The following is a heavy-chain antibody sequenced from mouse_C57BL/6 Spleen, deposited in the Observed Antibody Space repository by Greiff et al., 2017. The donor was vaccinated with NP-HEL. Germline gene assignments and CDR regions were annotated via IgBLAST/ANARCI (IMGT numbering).Heavy chain of an antibody. CDR2: IYPGDGDT. V-gene: IGHV1-82*01. CDR3: ARENYYGSGSWFAY. J-gene: IGHJ3*01. CDR1: GYAFSSSW. Sequence: VMLVESGPELVKPGASVKISCKASGYAFSSSWMNWVKQRPGKGLEWIGRIYPGDGDTNYNGKFKGKATLTADKSSSTAYMQLSSLTSEDSAVYFCARENYYGSGSWFAYWGQGTLVTVSA. D-gene: IGHD1-1*01.